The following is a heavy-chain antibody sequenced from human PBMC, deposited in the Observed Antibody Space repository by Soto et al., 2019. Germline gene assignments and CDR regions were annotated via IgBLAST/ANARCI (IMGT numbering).Heavy chain of an antibody. CDR3: ARRLVVVVAASYDAFDI. Sequence: PSETLSLTCTVSGGSISSSSYYCGWLGQAPGKGLEGVGSIYYRRSNYYVPSVKSRVTISVDTSKNPLSLKLSSVTAADTAVYYCARRLVVVVAASYDAFDIWGQGTMVTVSS. D-gene: IGHD2-15*01. J-gene: IGHJ3*02. CDR2: IYYRRSN. CDR1: GGSISSSSYY. V-gene: IGHV4-39*01.